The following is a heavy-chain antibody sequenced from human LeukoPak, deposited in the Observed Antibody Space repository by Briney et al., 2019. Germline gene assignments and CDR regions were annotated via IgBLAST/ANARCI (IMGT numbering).Heavy chain of an antibody. Sequence: AASVKVSCKASGFTFNSYAMIWVRQAPGKGLESISSISTTGDRTYYADSVKGRFAISRDNSKNTLYLQMNSLRAEDTAVYYCAKILERELQYYYYGMDVWGQGTSVTVSS. CDR1: GFTFNSYA. CDR3: AKILERELQYYYYGMDV. J-gene: IGHJ6*02. CDR2: ISTTGDRT. V-gene: IGHV3-23*01. D-gene: IGHD5-24*01.